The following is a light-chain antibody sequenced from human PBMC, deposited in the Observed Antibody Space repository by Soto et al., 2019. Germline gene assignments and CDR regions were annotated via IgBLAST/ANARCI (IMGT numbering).Light chain of an antibody. J-gene: IGKJ2*01. CDR2: DAS. CDR3: QQRSNWPPYT. Sequence: EIVLTQSPATLSLSPGERATLSCSASQSVSSYLAWYQQKPGQAPRLLIYDASNRATGIPARFSGSGSGTDFTLTNSSLESEDFAVHYCQQRSNWPPYTFGQGTKLEIK. V-gene: IGKV3-11*01. CDR1: QSVSSY.